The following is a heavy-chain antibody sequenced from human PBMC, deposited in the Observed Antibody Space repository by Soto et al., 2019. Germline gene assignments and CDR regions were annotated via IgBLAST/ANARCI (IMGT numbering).Heavy chain of an antibody. D-gene: IGHD5-12*01. CDR2: INAGNGNT. CDR3: ARDLGIVPPIRFAD. Sequence: ASVKVSCKASGYTFTSYAMHWVRQAPGQRLEWMGWINAGNGNTKYSQKFQGRVTITRDTSASTAYMELSSLRSEDTAVYYCARDLGIVPPIRFADWGQGTLVTVSS. J-gene: IGHJ1*01. CDR1: GYTFTSYA. V-gene: IGHV1-3*01.